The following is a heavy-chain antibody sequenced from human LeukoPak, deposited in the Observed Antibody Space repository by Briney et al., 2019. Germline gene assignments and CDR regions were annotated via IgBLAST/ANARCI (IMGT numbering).Heavy chain of an antibody. CDR2: INPSGDNT. CDR1: GYTFNIYY. CDR3: ARGDVVVPAASAGFQH. V-gene: IGHV1-46*02. D-gene: IGHD2-2*01. J-gene: IGHJ1*01. Sequence: ASVKVSCKASGYTFNIYYMHWVRQAPGQGLEWVGMINPSGDNTSFAQKFQGRVTMTRDTSTSTAYMELRSLRSDDTAVYYCARGDVVVPAASAGFQHWGQGTLVTVSS.